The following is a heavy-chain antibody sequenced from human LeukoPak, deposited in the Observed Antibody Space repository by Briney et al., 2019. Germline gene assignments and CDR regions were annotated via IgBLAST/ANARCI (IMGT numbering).Heavy chain of an antibody. J-gene: IGHJ4*02. D-gene: IGHD5-18*01. CDR2: ISNSGSTI. CDR3: SRLRGYSYGYADY. V-gene: IGHV3-48*04. CDR1: GFTFISYS. Sequence: GGSLRVSCAASGFTFISYSMNWVRQAPGKGLEWVSYISNSGSTIDYADSVKGRFTISRDNAKNSLYLQMNSLRAEDTAVYYCSRLRGYSYGYADYWGQGILVTVSS.